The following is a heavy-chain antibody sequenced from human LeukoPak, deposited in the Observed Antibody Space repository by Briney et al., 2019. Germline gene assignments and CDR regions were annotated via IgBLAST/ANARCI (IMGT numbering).Heavy chain of an antibody. Sequence: GGSLRLSCAASGFTFSTYTMSWVRQAPGKGLEWVSHITATGSGTFYADSVKGRFTVSRDSVKNSVYLQLNSPGDEDTAIYYCARERAGYYFDCWGQGTLVTVSS. CDR2: ITATGSGT. CDR3: ARERAGYYFDC. V-gene: IGHV3-48*02. CDR1: GFTFSTYT. J-gene: IGHJ4*02.